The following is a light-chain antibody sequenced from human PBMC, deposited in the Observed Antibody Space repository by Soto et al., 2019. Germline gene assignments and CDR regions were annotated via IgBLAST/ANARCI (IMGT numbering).Light chain of an antibody. CDR3: SSYTSSSTPYV. Sequence: QSALTQPASVSGSPGQSITISCTGTSSDVGGYNYVSWYQQHPGKAPKLMIYDVSNRPSGVSNRFSGSKSGNTASLTISGLQAEDEADHYCSSYTSSSTPYVFGTGTPLTVL. CDR2: DVS. CDR1: SSDVGGYNY. J-gene: IGLJ1*01. V-gene: IGLV2-14*01.